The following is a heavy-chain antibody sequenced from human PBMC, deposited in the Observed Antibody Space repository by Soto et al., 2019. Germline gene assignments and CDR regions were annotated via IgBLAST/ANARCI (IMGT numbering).Heavy chain of an antibody. V-gene: IGHV3-30-3*01. CDR3: AREWRWQTTMGYYYYYGMDV. CDR1: GFTFSSYA. D-gene: IGHD1-1*01. Sequence: GGSLRLSCAASGFTFSSYAMHWVRQAPGKGLEWVAVIPYDGSNKYYADSVKGRFTISRDNSKNTLYLQMNSLRAEDTAVYYCAREWRWQTTMGYYYYYGMDVWGQGTTVTVSS. CDR2: IPYDGSNK. J-gene: IGHJ6*02.